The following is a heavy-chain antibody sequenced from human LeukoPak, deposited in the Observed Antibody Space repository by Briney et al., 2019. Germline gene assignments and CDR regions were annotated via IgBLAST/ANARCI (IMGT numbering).Heavy chain of an antibody. CDR2: IYYSGST. J-gene: IGHJ3*02. D-gene: IGHD5-12*01. Sequence: SETLSLTCTVSGGSISSYYWSWIRQPPGKGLEWIGYIYYSGSTNYNPSLKSRVTISVDTSKNQFSLKLSSVTAADTAVYHCARGGRLRLDDAFDIWGQGTMVTVSS. CDR1: GGSISSYY. V-gene: IGHV4-59*01. CDR3: ARGGRLRLDDAFDI.